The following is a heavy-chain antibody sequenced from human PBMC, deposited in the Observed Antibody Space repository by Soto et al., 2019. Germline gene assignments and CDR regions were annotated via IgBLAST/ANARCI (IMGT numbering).Heavy chain of an antibody. D-gene: IGHD2-21*02. J-gene: IGHJ3*02. CDR3: ANEDGAVVTLGDI. CDR2: ISYDGSNK. V-gene: IGHV3-30*18. CDR1: GFTFSSYG. Sequence: GGSLRLSCAASGFTFSSYGMHWVRQAPGKGLEWVAVISYDGSNKYYADSVKGRFTISRDNSKNTPYLQMNSLRAKDTAVYYCANEDGAVVTLGDIWGQGTMVTVSS.